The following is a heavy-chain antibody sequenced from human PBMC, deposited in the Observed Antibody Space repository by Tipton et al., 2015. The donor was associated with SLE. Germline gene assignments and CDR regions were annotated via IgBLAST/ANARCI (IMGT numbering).Heavy chain of an antibody. V-gene: IGHV4-39*07. CDR1: GGSVSSSSKY. CDR2: IYYTGTTT. J-gene: IGHJ4*02. Sequence: TLSLTCTVSGGSVSSSSKYWAWIRQPPGKGLEWIGSIYYTGTTTYYNSFLKSRLTLSIDTSKNQFSLKLSSVTAADTAVYYCVRLELPATKADYWGPGTLVTVSS. D-gene: IGHD5-24*01. CDR3: VRLELPATKADY.